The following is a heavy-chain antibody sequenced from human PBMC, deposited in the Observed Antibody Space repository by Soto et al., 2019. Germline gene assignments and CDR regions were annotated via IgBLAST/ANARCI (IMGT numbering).Heavy chain of an antibody. Sequence: ASGTFSCPASGPTFPSSGIISVRQAPGQGLEWMGWISAYNGNTIYAEKLQGRVTITTDTSTSTAYMELRSRRSDDTAAYYCARVEMATIPLDEWGQGTLVTLSS. V-gene: IGHV1-18*01. CDR1: GPTFPSSG. CDR2: ISAYNGNT. CDR3: ARVEMATIPLDE. D-gene: IGHD5-12*01. J-gene: IGHJ4*02.